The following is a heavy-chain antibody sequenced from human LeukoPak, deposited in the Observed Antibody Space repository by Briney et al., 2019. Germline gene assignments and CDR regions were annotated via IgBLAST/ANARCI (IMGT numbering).Heavy chain of an antibody. D-gene: IGHD3-10*01. Sequence: SETLSLTCTGSGVSISSISYYWGWIRQPPGKGLEWIGSIYYSGSTYYNPSLKSRVTISVDTSKNQFSLKLSSVSAADTAVYYCAREGGVRELGHAFDIWGQGTMVTVSS. CDR3: AREGGVRELGHAFDI. CDR1: GVSISSISYY. J-gene: IGHJ3*02. V-gene: IGHV4-39*02. CDR2: IYYSGST.